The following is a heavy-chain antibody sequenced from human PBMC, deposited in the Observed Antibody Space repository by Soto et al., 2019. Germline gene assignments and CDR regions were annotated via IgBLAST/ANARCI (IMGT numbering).Heavy chain of an antibody. CDR3: ARGKYYEPNWFDP. D-gene: IGHD3-3*01. Sequence: ASETLSLTCAVSGGSISSGGYSWSWLRQSPGKGLEWIGYMYYNGNTDYNPSLKSRVTISVDTSKSQFSLDLNSVTAADTAVYFCARGKYYEPNWFDPWSQGTLVTVPQ. V-gene: IGHV4-61*08. J-gene: IGHJ5*02. CDR1: GGSISSGGYS. CDR2: MYYNGNT.